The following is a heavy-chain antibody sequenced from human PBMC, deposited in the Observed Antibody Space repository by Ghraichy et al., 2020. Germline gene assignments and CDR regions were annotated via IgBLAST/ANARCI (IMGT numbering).Heavy chain of an antibody. CDR2: ISAYNGNT. V-gene: IGHV1-18*01. D-gene: IGHD3-10*01. CDR3: ARDETYYYGSGLIKKAAPWFDP. CDR1: GYTFTSYG. J-gene: IGHJ5*02. Sequence: ASVKVSCKASGYTFTSYGISWVRQAPGQGLEWMGWISAYNGNTNYAQKLQGRVTMTTDTSTSTAYMELRSLRSDDTAVYYCARDETYYYGSGLIKKAAPWFDPWGQGTLVTVSS.